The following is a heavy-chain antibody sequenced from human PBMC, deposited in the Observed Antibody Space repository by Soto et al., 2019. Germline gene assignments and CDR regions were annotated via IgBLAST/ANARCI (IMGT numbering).Heavy chain of an antibody. CDR1: GGSISSGGYY. V-gene: IGHV4-31*03. CDR3: ARSLHIHYYDSSGYYPLHFDY. CDR2: IYYSGST. J-gene: IGHJ4*02. Sequence: QVQLQESGPGLVKPSQTLSLTCTVSGGSISSGGYYWSWIRQHPGKGLEWIGYIYYSGSTYYNPSLKSRVTVSVDTSKNQFSLKLSSVTAADTAVYYCARSLHIHYYDSSGYYPLHFDYWGQGTLVTVSS. D-gene: IGHD3-22*01.